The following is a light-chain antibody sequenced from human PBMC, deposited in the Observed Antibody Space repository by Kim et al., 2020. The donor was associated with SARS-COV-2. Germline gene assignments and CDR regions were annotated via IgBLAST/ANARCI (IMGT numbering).Light chain of an antibody. CDR2: AAS. CDR1: QRIYSQ. CDR3: QQSYITPFT. V-gene: IGKV1-39*01. Sequence: ASGGERVTITCRTTQRIYSQLNWYQQKPGRAPKLLISAASTLQGGVPSRFSGSGSETDFTLTISSLQPEDFATYFCQQSYITPFTFGPGTKVDIK. J-gene: IGKJ3*01.